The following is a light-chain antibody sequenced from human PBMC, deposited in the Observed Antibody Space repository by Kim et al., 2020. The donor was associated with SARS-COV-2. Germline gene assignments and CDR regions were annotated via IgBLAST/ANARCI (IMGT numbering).Light chain of an antibody. J-gene: IGKJ1*01. V-gene: IGKV1-5*01. CDR3: QQYDLYPWT. CDR2: DIS. Sequence: VGVSVTITCRASQSINSWLAWYQQKPGKAPKLLIYDISNLESGVPSSFSGSGSGTEFTLTITSLQPDDFATYFCQQYDLYPWTFGQGTKVEIK. CDR1: QSINSW.